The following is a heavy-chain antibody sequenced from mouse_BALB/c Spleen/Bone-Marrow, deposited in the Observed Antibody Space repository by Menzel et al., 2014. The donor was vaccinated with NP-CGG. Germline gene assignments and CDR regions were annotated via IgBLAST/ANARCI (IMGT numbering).Heavy chain of an antibody. CDR2: IDPANGNT. CDR1: GFNIKDTC. Sequence: EVQLVESGAELVKPGASVKLSCTASGFNIKDTCMNWGKQRPEQGLEWIGRIDPANGNTKYDPKFQGKATITADTSSNTAYLQLSSLTSEDTAVYYCAREYYGNYAWYFDVWGAGTTVTVSS. J-gene: IGHJ1*01. CDR3: AREYYGNYAWYFDV. D-gene: IGHD2-1*01. V-gene: IGHV14-3*02.